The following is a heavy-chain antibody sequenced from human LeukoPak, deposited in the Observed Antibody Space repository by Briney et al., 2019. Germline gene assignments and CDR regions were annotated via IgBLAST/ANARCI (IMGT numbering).Heavy chain of an antibody. CDR1: GGTFSSYA. J-gene: IGHJ4*02. D-gene: IGHD2-2*02. CDR3: ARGRNRIGYCSSTSCYTPDDY. Sequence: GASVKVSCKASGGTFSSYAISWVRQAPGQGLEWMGGIIPIFGTANYAQKFQGTVTITADESTSTAYMELSSLRSEDTAVYYCARGRNRIGYCSSTSCYTPDDYWGQGTLVTVSS. V-gene: IGHV1-69*01. CDR2: IIPIFGTA.